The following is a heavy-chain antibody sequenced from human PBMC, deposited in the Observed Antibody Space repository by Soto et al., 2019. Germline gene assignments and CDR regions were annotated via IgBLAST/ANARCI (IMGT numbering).Heavy chain of an antibody. CDR2: MYYSGTT. CDR3: ARGIAGVGFDY. D-gene: IGHD3-3*01. CDR1: GGSISSGSYY. V-gene: IGHV4-39*01. Sequence: SETLSLTCTVSGGSISSGSYYWAWIRQPPGKGPEWIGSMYYSGTTYYSPPLQSRVTISADTSKNQFSLKVSSVTAADTAVYFCARGIAGVGFDYWGQGTLVTVSS. J-gene: IGHJ4*02.